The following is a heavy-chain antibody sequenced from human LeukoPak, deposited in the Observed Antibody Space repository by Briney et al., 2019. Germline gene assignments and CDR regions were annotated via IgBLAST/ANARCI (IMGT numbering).Heavy chain of an antibody. CDR1: GYSFTSHY. CDR3: ARDNSVGDNAWWFDP. J-gene: IGHJ5*02. V-gene: IGHV1-46*01. CDR2: INPRGTAT. Sequence: ASVKVSCKASGYSFTSHYMHWVRQAPGQGLEWMGLINPRGTATRYAESFQGRLTFTRDLSTSTDYMELSSLRSDDTAVYFCARDNSVGDNAWWFDPWGQGTLVTVSS. D-gene: IGHD1-26*01.